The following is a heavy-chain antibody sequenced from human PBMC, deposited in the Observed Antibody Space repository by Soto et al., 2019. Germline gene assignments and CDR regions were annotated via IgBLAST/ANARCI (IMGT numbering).Heavy chain of an antibody. CDR1: GGSISSYY. CDR2: IYYSGST. D-gene: IGHD2-15*01. V-gene: IGHV4-59*01. Sequence: SETLSLTCTVSGGSISSYYWSWIRQPPGKGLEWIGYIYYSGSTNYNPSFKSRVTISVDTSKNQFSLKLSSVTAADTAVYYCAGVHPRYCGGGSCRNTWFDPWGKGTRVTVPS. J-gene: IGHJ5*02. CDR3: AGVHPRYCGGGSCRNTWFDP.